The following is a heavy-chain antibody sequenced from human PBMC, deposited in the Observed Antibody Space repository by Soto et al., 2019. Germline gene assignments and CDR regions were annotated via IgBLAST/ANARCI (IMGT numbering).Heavy chain of an antibody. J-gene: IGHJ4*02. D-gene: IGHD6-19*01. Sequence: GGSLRLSCSASGFTFNRYAMSWVRQAPGKGLEWVSAIIDDGGRAYYADSVKGRFTISRDHSKNTLSLQMNSLRAEDTAVYYCAKDKMEQWLVGGYFDYWGQGTQVTVSS. CDR3: AKDKMEQWLVGGYFDY. CDR1: GFTFNRYA. V-gene: IGHV3-23*01. CDR2: IIDDGGRA.